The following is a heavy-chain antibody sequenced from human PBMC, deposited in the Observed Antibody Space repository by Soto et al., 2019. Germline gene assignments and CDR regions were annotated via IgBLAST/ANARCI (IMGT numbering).Heavy chain of an antibody. CDR3: ASSVVVPSTMNYFDY. Sequence: PGESLKISCKGSGYSFSNYWIAWVSQMPGKGLEWMGIIFPADSDTKYSPSFQGQVTISADKSISTAYLQWSSIKASDTAMYYCASSVVVPSTMNYFDYWGQGSLVTVS. CDR2: IFPADSDT. V-gene: IGHV5-51*01. J-gene: IGHJ4*02. CDR1: GYSFSNYW. D-gene: IGHD2-15*01.